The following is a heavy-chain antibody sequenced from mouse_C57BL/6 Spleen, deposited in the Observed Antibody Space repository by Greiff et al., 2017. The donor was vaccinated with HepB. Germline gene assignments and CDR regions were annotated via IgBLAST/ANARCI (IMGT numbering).Heavy chain of an antibody. CDR1: GFNIKDYY. CDR2: IDPEDGDT. CDR3: TVYYGGAGFAY. Sequence: EVQLQQSGAELVRPGASVKLSCTASGFNIKDYYMHWVKQRPEQGLEWIGRIDPEDGDTEYAPKFQGKATMTADTSSNTAYLQLSSLTSEDTAVYYCTVYYGGAGFAYWGQGTLVTVSA. J-gene: IGHJ3*01. D-gene: IGHD1-1*01. V-gene: IGHV14-1*01.